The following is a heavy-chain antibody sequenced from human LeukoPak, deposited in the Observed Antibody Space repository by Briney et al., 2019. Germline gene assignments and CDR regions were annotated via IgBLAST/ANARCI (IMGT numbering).Heavy chain of an antibody. D-gene: IGHD3-22*01. CDR1: GGTFSSHA. Sequence: GASVKVSCKASGGTFSSHAISWVRQAPGQGLEWMGGIIPIFGTANYAQKFQGRVTITADESTSTAYMELSSLRSEDTAVYYCARRQYDSSGYYYSPLGYWGQGTLVTVSS. J-gene: IGHJ4*02. CDR3: ARRQYDSSGYYYSPLGY. V-gene: IGHV1-69*13. CDR2: IIPIFGTA.